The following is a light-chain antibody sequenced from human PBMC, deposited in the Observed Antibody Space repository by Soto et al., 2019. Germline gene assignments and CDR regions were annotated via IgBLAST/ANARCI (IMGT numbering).Light chain of an antibody. CDR1: IDDVGAYNY. CDR2: DVN. J-gene: IGLJ1*01. Sequence: QSALTQPASVSGSPGQSITISCTGTIDDVGAYNYVSWYQQRPGSAPQLLIYDVNNRPSGAPNRFSGSKSGHTAYLTISGLQSDDEANYHCASYTSTYTLVFGTGTKVTVL. CDR3: ASYTSTYTLV. V-gene: IGLV2-14*01.